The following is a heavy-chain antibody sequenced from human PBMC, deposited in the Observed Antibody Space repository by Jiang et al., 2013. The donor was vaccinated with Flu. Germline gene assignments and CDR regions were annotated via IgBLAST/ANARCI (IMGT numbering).Heavy chain of an antibody. D-gene: IGHD3-10*01. CDR3: AKDVRGSGXYLDY. J-gene: IGHJ4*02. Sequence: VQLLESGGGLVQPGGSLRLSCAASGFTFTSYAMSWVRQAPGKGLEWVSTIVSSGASSYYADSVKGRFTISRDNSKNTLYLQMNSLRADDTAVYYCAKDVRGSGXYLDYWGQGTLVTVSS. CDR2: IVSSGASS. V-gene: IGHV3-23*01. CDR1: GFTFTSYA.